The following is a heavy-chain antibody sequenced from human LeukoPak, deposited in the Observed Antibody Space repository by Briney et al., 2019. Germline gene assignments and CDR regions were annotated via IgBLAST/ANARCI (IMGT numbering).Heavy chain of an antibody. J-gene: IGHJ6*03. Sequence: GVSVKVSCKASGYTFTSYYMHWVRQAPGQGLEGMGIINPSGGSTSYAQKFQGRVTMTRDMSTSTVYMELSSLRAEDTAVYYCAKVGNIVAWNYYYYMDVWGKGTTVTVSS. D-gene: IGHD2-15*01. CDR3: AKVGNIVAWNYYYYMDV. CDR2: INPSGGST. CDR1: GYTFTSYY. V-gene: IGHV1-46*01.